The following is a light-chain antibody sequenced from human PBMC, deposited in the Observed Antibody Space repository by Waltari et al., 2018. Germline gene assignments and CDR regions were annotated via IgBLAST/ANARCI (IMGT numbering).Light chain of an antibody. J-gene: IGKJ1*01. CDR2: GAY. CDR3: QQYNSYSGT. CDR1: QRVSTTF. V-gene: IGKV3-20*01. Sequence: EIVLTQSPGTLSFSPGASATLSCRTSQRVSTTFLSWYQQKPGQAPRLLIYGAYNRATGIPDRFSGSGSGTDFTLTISRLEPEDFATYYCQQYNSYSGTFGQGTKVEIK.